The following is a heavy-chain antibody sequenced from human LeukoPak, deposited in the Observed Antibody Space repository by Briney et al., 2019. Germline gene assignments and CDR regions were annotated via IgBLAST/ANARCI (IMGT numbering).Heavy chain of an antibody. J-gene: IGHJ4*02. CDR1: GYTFTSYG. Sequence: ASVKVSCKASGYTFTSYGISWVRQAPGQGLEWMGWISAYNGNTNYAQKLQGRVTMTADTSTSTAYMELRSLRSDDTAVYYCARTYYYDSSDNYWGQGTLVTVSS. CDR3: ARTYYYDSSDNY. V-gene: IGHV1-18*01. CDR2: ISAYNGNT. D-gene: IGHD3-22*01.